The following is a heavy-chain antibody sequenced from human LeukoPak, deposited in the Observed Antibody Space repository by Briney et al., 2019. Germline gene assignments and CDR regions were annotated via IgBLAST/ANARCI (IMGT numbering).Heavy chain of an antibody. D-gene: IGHD4-17*01. CDR1: GFTFNSYA. Sequence: PGGSLRLSCAASGFTFNSYAMSWVRQAPGKGLEWVSAISGSGGSTYYADSVKGRFTTSRDNSKNTLYLQMNSLRAEDTAVYYCAKGNYGDYMTAFDYWGQGTLVTVSS. CDR3: AKGNYGDYMTAFDY. V-gene: IGHV3-23*01. CDR2: ISGSGGST. J-gene: IGHJ4*02.